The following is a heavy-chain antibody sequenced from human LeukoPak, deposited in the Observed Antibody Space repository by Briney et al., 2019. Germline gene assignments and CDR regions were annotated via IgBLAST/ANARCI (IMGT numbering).Heavy chain of an antibody. CDR2: IYSGGST. CDR3: AREDTTGWFDP. D-gene: IGHD4-17*01. CDR1: GFTVSSNY. Sequence: GGSLRLSCAASGFTVSSNYMSWVRQAPGKGRQWVSVIYSGGSTYYADSVKGRLTISRDNSKNTLYLQMHSLSAEDSAVYYCAREDTTGWFDPWGQGTLVTVSS. V-gene: IGHV3-53*01. J-gene: IGHJ5*02.